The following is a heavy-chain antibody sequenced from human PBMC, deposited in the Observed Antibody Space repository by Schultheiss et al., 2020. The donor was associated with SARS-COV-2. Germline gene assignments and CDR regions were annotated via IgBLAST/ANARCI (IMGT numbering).Heavy chain of an antibody. Sequence: SQTLSLTCAVYGGSFSGYYWSWIRQPPGKGLEWIGSIYYSGSTYYNPSLKSRVTILVDTSKNQFSLKLSSVTAADTAVYYCARESLGGSYCHYWGQGTLVTVSS. V-gene: IGHV4-34*01. D-gene: IGHD1-26*01. CDR2: IYYSGST. CDR1: GGSFSGYY. CDR3: ARESLGGSYCHY. J-gene: IGHJ4*02.